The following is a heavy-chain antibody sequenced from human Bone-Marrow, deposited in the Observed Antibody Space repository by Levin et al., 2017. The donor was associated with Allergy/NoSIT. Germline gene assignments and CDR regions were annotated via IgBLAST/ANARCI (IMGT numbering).Heavy chain of an antibody. J-gene: IGHJ6*02. CDR3: ARASSGSGGSCNAYYYYGMDV. V-gene: IGHV3-48*01. CDR2: ISSSSSTI. CDR1: GFTFSSYS. D-gene: IGHD2-15*01. Sequence: PGGSLRLSCAASGFTFSSYSMNWVRQAPGKGLEWVSYISSSSSTIYYADSVKGRFTISRDNAKNSLYLQMNSLRAEDTAVYYCARASSGSGGSCNAYYYYGMDVWGQGTTVTVSS.